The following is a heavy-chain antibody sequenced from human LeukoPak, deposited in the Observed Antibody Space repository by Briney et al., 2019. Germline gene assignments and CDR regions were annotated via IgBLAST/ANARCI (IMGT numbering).Heavy chain of an antibody. Sequence: SETLSLTCTVSGGSISSYYWSWIRQPAGKGLEWIGRIYTSGSTDYNPSLKSRVTISVDTSKNQFSLKLSSVTAADTAVYFCARGPYSYDSSGAFDIWGQGTMVTVSS. D-gene: IGHD3-22*01. CDR2: IYTSGST. CDR3: ARGPYSYDSSGAFDI. V-gene: IGHV4-4*07. J-gene: IGHJ3*02. CDR1: GGSISSYY.